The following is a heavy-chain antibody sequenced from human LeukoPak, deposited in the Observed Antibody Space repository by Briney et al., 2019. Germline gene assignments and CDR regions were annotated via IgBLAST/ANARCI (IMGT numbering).Heavy chain of an antibody. CDR3: AKGQQQLVFCWFDP. V-gene: IGHV3-23*01. CDR1: GFTFSTYG. Sequence: GGSLGLSCAASGFTFSTYGMSWVRQAPGKGLEWVSAISGSGASTYYADSVKGRFTISRDNSKNTLYLQMNSLRAEDTAIYYCAKGQQQLVFCWFDPWGQGTLVTVSS. CDR2: ISGSGAST. J-gene: IGHJ5*02. D-gene: IGHD6-13*01.